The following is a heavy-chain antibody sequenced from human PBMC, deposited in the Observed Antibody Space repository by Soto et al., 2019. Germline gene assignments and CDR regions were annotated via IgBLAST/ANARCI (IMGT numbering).Heavy chain of an antibody. CDR1: GFTFDDYA. J-gene: IGHJ3*02. Sequence: EVQLVESGGGLVQPGRSLRLSCAASGFTFDDYAMHWVRQAPGKGLEWVSGISWNSGSIGYADSVKGRFTISRDNAKNSLYLQMNSLRAEDTALYYCAKGREYYYDSSGHAFDIWGQGTMVTVSS. D-gene: IGHD3-22*01. CDR3: AKGREYYYDSSGHAFDI. CDR2: ISWNSGSI. V-gene: IGHV3-9*01.